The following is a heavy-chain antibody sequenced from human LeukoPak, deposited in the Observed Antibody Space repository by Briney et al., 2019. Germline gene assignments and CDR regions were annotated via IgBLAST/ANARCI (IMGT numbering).Heavy chain of an antibody. CDR1: GGSITSNTYF. D-gene: IGHD1-26*01. CDR2: IYYSGST. J-gene: IGHJ4*02. CDR3: ARDGGSYHYDY. Sequence: SETLSLTCIVSGGSITSNTYFWDWIRQTPGKGLEWIGSIYYSGSTYYNPSLKSRVTISLDTSKNQFSLKLSSVTAADTAMYYCARDGGSYHYDYWGQGTLVTVS. V-gene: IGHV4-39*07.